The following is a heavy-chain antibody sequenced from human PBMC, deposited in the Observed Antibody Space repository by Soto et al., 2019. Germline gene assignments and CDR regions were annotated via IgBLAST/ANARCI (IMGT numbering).Heavy chain of an antibody. V-gene: IGHV1-8*01. CDR1: GYTFTSYD. CDR2: MNPNSGNT. D-gene: IGHD6-13*01. J-gene: IGHJ5*02. Sequence: QVQLVQSGAEVKKPGASVKVSCKASGYTFTSYDINWVRQATGQGRAWMGWMNPNSGNTGYAQKFQGRVTMTRNTSISTAYMELSSLRSEDTAVYYCARDPGYSSSSWFDPWGQGTLVTVSS. CDR3: ARDPGYSSSSWFDP.